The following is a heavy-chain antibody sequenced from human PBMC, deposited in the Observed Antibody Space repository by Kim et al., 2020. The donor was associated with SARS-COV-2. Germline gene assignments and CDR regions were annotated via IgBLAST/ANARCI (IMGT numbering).Heavy chain of an antibody. CDR1: GGSISSSSYY. CDR3: ARQMGITMIVVVISTHFDY. D-gene: IGHD3-22*01. CDR2: IYYSGST. J-gene: IGHJ4*02. V-gene: IGHV4-39*01. Sequence: SETLSLTCTVSGGSISSSSYYWGWIRKPPGKGLEWIGSIYYSGSTYYNPSLKSRVTISVDTSKNQFSLKLSSVTAADTAVYYCARQMGITMIVVVISTHFDYWGQETLVTVSS.